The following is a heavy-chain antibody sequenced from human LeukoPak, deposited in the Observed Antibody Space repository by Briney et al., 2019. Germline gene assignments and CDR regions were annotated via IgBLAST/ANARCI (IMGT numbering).Heavy chain of an antibody. CDR3: ASYITAAATFDY. V-gene: IGHV4-39*07. CDR2: IYYSGST. D-gene: IGHD6-13*01. J-gene: IGHJ4*02. CDR1: GGSISSSSYY. Sequence: SETLSLTCTVSGGSISSSSYYWGWIRQPPGKGLEWIGSIYYSGSTYYNPSLKSRVTISVDTSKNQFSLKLSSVTAADTAVYYCASYITAAATFDYWGQGTLVTVSS.